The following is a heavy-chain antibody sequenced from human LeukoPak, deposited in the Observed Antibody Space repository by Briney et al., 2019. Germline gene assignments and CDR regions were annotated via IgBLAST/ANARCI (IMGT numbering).Heavy chain of an antibody. Sequence: ESLKISCKGSGYSFTTYWIAWVRQMPGKGPEWMGIIYPGDSDTRYSPSFQGQVTISADKSISTAYLQWSSLKASDTAMYYCARQSIAAAGLDAFDIWGQGTMVTVSS. J-gene: IGHJ3*02. CDR1: GYSFTTYW. D-gene: IGHD6-13*01. CDR2: IYPGDSDT. CDR3: ARQSIAAAGLDAFDI. V-gene: IGHV5-51*01.